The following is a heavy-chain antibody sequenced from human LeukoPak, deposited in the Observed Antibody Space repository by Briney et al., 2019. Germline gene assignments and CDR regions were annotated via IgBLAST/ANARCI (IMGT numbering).Heavy chain of an antibody. CDR1: GVTFSSYV. V-gene: IGHV3-23*01. Sequence: GGSLRLSCAASGVTFSSYVMSWVRQSPGKGLEWVSTISDSGGSTFYADSVKGRFTISRDNSKNTLFLQMNSLRAEDTAVYYCAKPKYTGGWFRALDIWGQGTMVTVSS. D-gene: IGHD6-19*01. J-gene: IGHJ3*02. CDR2: ISDSGGST. CDR3: AKPKYTGGWFRALDI.